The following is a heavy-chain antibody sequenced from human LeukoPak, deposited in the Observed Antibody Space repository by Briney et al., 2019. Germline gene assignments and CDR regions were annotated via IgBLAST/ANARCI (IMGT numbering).Heavy chain of an antibody. CDR1: GDSISSSNW. J-gene: IGHJ4*02. CDR2: IYHSGST. V-gene: IGHV4-4*02. CDR3: AREFLEWLLFDY. Sequence: PSGTLSLTCAVSGDSISSSNWWSWVRQPPGKGLEWIGEIYHSGSTSYNPSLKSRVTISVDKSKNQFSLKLSSVTAADTAVYYCAREFLEWLLFDYWGQGTLVTVSS. D-gene: IGHD3-3*01.